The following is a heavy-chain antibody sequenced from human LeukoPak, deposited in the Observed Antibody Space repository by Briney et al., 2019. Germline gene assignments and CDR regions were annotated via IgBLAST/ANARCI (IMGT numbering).Heavy chain of an antibody. CDR3: ARVYYDSGSYWADY. CDR1: GYTFTSNG. Sequence: GASVKASCKTSGYTFTSNGISWVRQAPGQGLEWMGWISTYNGNTNYAQKLRGRVTMTTDTSTTTAYMELRSLTSDDTAVYYCARVYYDSGSYWADYWGQGTLVSVSS. V-gene: IGHV1-18*04. CDR2: ISTYNGNT. J-gene: IGHJ4*02. D-gene: IGHD3-10*01.